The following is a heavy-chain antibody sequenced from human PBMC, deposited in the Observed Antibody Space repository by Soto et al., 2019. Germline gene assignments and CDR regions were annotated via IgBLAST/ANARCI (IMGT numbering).Heavy chain of an antibody. CDR1: GGCVYSTGHY. D-gene: IGHD2-15*01. Sequence: SESMYLACIFSGGCVYSTGHYWGWIRQPPGKGLEWIGSIDNNGVTNYNSSLKSRVTISRDTSKNQFSLRLTSVTAADTAVYYCGKILVGATGHTAADSWGPGTLVT. CDR3: GKILVGATGHTAADS. V-gene: IGHV4-39*01. CDR2: IDNNGVT. J-gene: IGHJ4*02.